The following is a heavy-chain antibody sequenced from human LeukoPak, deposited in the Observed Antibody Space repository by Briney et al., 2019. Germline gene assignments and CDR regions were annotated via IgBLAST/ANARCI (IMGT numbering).Heavy chain of an antibody. CDR1: GGSVSSISYY. Sequence: SETLSLTCTVSGGSVSSISYYWSWIRQPPGKELEWIGYIYYSGSPNYNPSLKSRVIISLDTSKNQFSLKLNSVTAADTAVYYRVSSNPTVYHYNFYGMDVWGKGTTVIVSS. V-gene: IGHV4-61*01. CDR2: IYYSGSP. D-gene: IGHD1-14*01. J-gene: IGHJ6*04. CDR3: VSSNPTVYHYNFYGMDV.